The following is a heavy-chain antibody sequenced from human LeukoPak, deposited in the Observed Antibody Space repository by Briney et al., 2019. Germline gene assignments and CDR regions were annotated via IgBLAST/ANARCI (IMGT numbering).Heavy chain of an antibody. D-gene: IGHD6-19*01. CDR3: AKATMNQCDY. V-gene: IGHV3-30*02. CDR1: GYTFSTYG. Sequence: PGGSLKLSCTASGYTFSTYGMHWVRQAPGKGLEWVGLIRYDATTTNMDHVKAGFTISRENSNDTLHFQQITSLQADTAVFYSAKATMNQCDYWGQGTLVAVSS. J-gene: IGHJ4*02. CDR2: IRYDATTT.